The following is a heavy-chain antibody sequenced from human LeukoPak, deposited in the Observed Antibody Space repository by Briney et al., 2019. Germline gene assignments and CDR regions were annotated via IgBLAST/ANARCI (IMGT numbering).Heavy chain of an antibody. CDR2: ISSNSATT. CDR1: GFSFSTDS. V-gene: IGHV3-48*01. D-gene: IGHD1-26*01. J-gene: IGHJ4*02. Sequence: GGPLRLSCAASGFSFSTDSMNWVRQVPGKGLEWISYISSNSATTHYADSVKGRFTISRDNAKNSLYLHMNSLRADDAAVYYCARDTRSLIDYWGQGTLVTVSS. CDR3: ARDTRSLIDY.